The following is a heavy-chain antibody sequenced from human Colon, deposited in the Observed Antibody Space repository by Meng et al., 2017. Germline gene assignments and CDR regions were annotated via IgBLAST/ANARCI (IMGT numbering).Heavy chain of an antibody. Sequence: GQLQASGPGLVNPPETLPLTCTGSGGSISNYYWSWIRQPPGKGLEWIGYIYYSGTTNYNPSLKSRVTISIDTSKNQFSLKLNSVTAADTAVYYCAGDSSGYNWLDPWGQGTLVTVSS. CDR2: IYYSGTT. V-gene: IGHV4-59*01. D-gene: IGHD6-19*01. J-gene: IGHJ5*02. CDR1: GGSISNYY. CDR3: AGDSSGYNWLDP.